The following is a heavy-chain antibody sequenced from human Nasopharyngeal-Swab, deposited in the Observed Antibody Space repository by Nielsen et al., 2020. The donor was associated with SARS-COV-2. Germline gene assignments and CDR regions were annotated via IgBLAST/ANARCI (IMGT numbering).Heavy chain of an antibody. V-gene: IGHV3-23*01. CDR3: AKALYDFWYYYGMDV. CDR1: GFTFSSYA. CDR2: ISGSGGST. Sequence: ETLSLTCAASGFTFSSYAMSWVRQAPGKGLEWVSAISGSGGSTYYADSVKGRFTISRDNSKNTLYLQMNSLRAEDTAVYYCAKALYDFWYYYGMDVWGQGTTVTVSS. D-gene: IGHD3-3*01. J-gene: IGHJ6*02.